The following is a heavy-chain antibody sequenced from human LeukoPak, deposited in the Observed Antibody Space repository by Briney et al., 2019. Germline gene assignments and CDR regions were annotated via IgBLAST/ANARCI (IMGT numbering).Heavy chain of an antibody. Sequence: SETLSLTCTVSGGSISSYYWSWIRQPAGKGLEWIGRIYTSGSTNYNPSLKSRVTMSVDTCKNQFSLKLSSVTAADTAVYYCARDLGVYDSSGYYDYWGQGTLVTVSS. V-gene: IGHV4-4*07. CDR1: GGSISSYY. CDR2: IYTSGST. CDR3: ARDLGVYDSSGYYDY. J-gene: IGHJ4*02. D-gene: IGHD3-22*01.